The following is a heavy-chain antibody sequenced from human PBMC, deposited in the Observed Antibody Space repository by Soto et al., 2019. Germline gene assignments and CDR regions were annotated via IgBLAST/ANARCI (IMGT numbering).Heavy chain of an antibody. Sequence: QVQLVQSGAEEKKPGASVKVSCKASGYTFTSYAMHWVRQAPGQRLEWMGWINAGNGNTKYSQKFQGRVTITRDTSASTAYMELSSLRSEDTAGYYCARAWVVVTAPDYWGKGPLVTVSS. CDR2: INAGNGNT. D-gene: IGHD2-21*02. CDR3: ARAWVVVTAPDY. J-gene: IGHJ4*02. V-gene: IGHV1-3*05. CDR1: GYTFTSYA.